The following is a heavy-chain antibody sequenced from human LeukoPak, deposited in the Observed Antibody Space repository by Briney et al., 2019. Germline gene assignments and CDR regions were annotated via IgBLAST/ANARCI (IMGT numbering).Heavy chain of an antibody. CDR3: ARERYDIVVVPAARMDV. V-gene: IGHV3-21*01. J-gene: IGHJ6*04. CDR1: GFTFSSYS. Sequence: PGGSLRLSCAASGFTFSSYSMNWVRQAPGKGLEWVSSISSSSSYIYYADSVKGRFTISRDNAKNSLYLQMNSLRAEDTAVYYCARERYDIVVVPAARMDVWGKGTTVTVSS. CDR2: ISSSSSYI. D-gene: IGHD2-2*01.